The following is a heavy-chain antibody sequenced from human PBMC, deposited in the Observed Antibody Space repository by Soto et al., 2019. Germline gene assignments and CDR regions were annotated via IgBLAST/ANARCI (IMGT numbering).Heavy chain of an antibody. CDR2: ISAYNGNT. CDR3: ARQGYYGSGSYYPSYYGMDV. J-gene: IGHJ6*02. Sequence: ASVKVSCMASGYTFTSYGISWVRQAPGQGLEWMGWISAYNGNTNYAQKLQGRVTMTTDTSTSTAYMELRSLRSDDTAVYYCARQGYYGSGSYYPSYYGMDVWGQGTTVTVSS. D-gene: IGHD3-10*01. CDR1: GYTFTSYG. V-gene: IGHV1-18*01.